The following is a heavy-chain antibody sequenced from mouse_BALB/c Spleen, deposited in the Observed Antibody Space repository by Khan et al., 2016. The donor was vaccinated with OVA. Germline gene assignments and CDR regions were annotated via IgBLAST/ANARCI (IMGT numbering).Heavy chain of an antibody. J-gene: IGHJ2*01. CDR3: TRIYRSDFDY. D-gene: IGHD1-1*01. V-gene: IGHV1-20*02. Sequence: EVQLVESGPELVKPGASVKISCKASGYSFTGYFMNWVMQSHGKSLEWIGRINPHIGETFYNQKFKGKATLTVDESSSTAHMELRSLASEDSAVDYCTRIYRSDFDYWGQGTTLTVSS. CDR2: INPHIGET. CDR1: GYSFTGYF.